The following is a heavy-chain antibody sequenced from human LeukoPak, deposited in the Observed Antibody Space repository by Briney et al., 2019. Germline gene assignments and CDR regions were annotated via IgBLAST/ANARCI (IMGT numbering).Heavy chain of an antibody. CDR1: GFTFSSYA. CDR3: AKEAEGGPLYSPWNWFDP. J-gene: IGHJ5*02. Sequence: PGGSLRLSCAASGFTFSSYAMSWVRQAPGKGLEWVSAISGSGGSTYYADSVKGRFTISRDNSKNTLYLQMNSLRAEDTAVYYCAKEAEGGPLYSPWNWFDPWGQGTLVTVSS. CDR2: ISGSGGST. D-gene: IGHD4-11*01. V-gene: IGHV3-23*01.